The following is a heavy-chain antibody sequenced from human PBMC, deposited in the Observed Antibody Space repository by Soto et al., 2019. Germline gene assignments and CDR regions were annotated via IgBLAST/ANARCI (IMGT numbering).Heavy chain of an antibody. CDR3: EAEMTFGKLSVV. CDR2: IFPKFGTT. V-gene: IGHV1-69*13. CDR1: GDTDTNYV. Sequence: SVKVSCKASGDTDTNYVISWVRQAPGQGLEWMGGIFPKFGTTYSAQKLQDRLTITADESTSTVYMQLSSLRLDDTAVYYCEAEMTFGKLSVVWGQGTTVTVYS. J-gene: IGHJ6*02. D-gene: IGHD3-10*01.